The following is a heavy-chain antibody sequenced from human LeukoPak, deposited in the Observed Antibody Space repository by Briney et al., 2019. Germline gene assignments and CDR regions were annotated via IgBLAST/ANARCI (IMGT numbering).Heavy chain of an antibody. CDR3: AREIAVAGPVDY. D-gene: IGHD6-19*01. Sequence: SETLSLTCTVSGGSISSYYWSWIRQPPGKGLEWIGYIYYSGSTNYNPSLKSRVTISVDTSKNQFSLKLSSVTAADTAVYYSAREIAVAGPVDYWGQGTLVTVSS. V-gene: IGHV4-59*01. CDR1: GGSISSYY. J-gene: IGHJ4*02. CDR2: IYYSGST.